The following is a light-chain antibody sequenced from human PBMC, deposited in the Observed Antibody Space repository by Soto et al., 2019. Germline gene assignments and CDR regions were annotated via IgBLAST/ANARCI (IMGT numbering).Light chain of an antibody. CDR3: TSYTRSDIGV. CDR1: SSDVGGYDF. Sequence: QSVLTQPASVSGSPGQSITISCTGTSSDVGGYDFVSWYQQRPGKAPKLIIYDVSNRPSGVSNRFSGSKSGNTASLTISGLQAEDEGDYYCTSYTRSDIGVFGGGTKLTVL. J-gene: IGLJ3*02. V-gene: IGLV2-14*01. CDR2: DVS.